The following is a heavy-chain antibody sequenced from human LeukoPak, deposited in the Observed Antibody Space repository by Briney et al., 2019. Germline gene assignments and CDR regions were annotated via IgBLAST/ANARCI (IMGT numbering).Heavy chain of an antibody. CDR1: GFTFSSYA. CDR2: ISGSGGST. D-gene: IGHD3-3*01. CDR3: ARVRAEDYDYWSGTSKARYYYYMDV. V-gene: IGHV3-23*01. J-gene: IGHJ6*03. Sequence: PGGSLRLSCAASGFTFSSYAMSWVRQAPGKGLEWVSAISGSGGSTYYADSVKGRFTISRDNSKNTLYLQINSLRAEDTAVYYCARVRAEDYDYWSGTSKARYYYYMDVWSKGTTVTVSS.